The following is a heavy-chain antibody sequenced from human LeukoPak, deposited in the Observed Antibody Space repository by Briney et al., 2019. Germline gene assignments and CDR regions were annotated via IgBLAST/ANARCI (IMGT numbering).Heavy chain of an antibody. CDR2: INGDGSST. Sequence: PGGSLRLSCAASGFTFSIYWMHWVRQAPGEGLVWVSRINGDGSSTNYADSVKGRFTFSRENAKNSLYLQMNSLRAGDTAVYYCSRGKKSGNWFDPWGQGTLVTVSS. D-gene: IGHD3-10*01. V-gene: IGHV3-74*01. CDR3: SRGKKSGNWFDP. J-gene: IGHJ5*02. CDR1: GFTFSIYW.